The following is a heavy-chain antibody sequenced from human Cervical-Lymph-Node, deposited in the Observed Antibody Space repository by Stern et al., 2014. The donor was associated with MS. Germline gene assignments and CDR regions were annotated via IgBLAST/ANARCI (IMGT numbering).Heavy chain of an antibody. CDR1: GYTFTNYG. D-gene: IGHD3-10*01. CDR2: ISTYNGNT. V-gene: IGHV1-18*01. J-gene: IGHJ4*02. CDR3: AREFYGSGSYYPDY. Sequence: QLVQSGAEVKKPGASVKVSCKASGYTFTNYGISWARQAPGQGLEWMGWISTYNGNTDFVQNFQGRVTMSTDTSTSTAYMELRSLRSDDTAVYYCAREFYGSGSYYPDYWGQGTLVTVSS.